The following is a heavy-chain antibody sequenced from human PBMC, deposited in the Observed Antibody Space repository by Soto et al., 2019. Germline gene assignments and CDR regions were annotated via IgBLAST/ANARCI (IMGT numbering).Heavy chain of an antibody. V-gene: IGHV3-23*01. CDR3: VRDSVSANKDWTRRFEY. Sequence: PGGSLRLSCAASGFTFSSYAMSWVRQAPGKGLEWVSAISGSGGSTYYADSVKGRFTISRDNSKNTLYLQMDNLRADDTAVYYCVRDSVSANKDWTRRFEYWGQGAMVTVSS. J-gene: IGHJ4*02. D-gene: IGHD6-19*01. CDR2: ISGSGGST. CDR1: GFTFSSYA.